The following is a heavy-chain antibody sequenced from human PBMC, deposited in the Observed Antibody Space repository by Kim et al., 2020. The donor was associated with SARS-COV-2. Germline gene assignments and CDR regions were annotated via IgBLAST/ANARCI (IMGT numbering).Heavy chain of an antibody. J-gene: IGHJ4*02. CDR1: GFAFSSYW. D-gene: IGHD1-26*01. CDR2: IKRDGSHI. Sequence: GGSLRLSCAASGFAFSSYWMSWVRQAPGKGLEWVANIKRDGSHINYVDSVKGRFTISRDNAKTSVYLQMNSLRAEDTAVYYCATTPGEAYFEYWGQGALV. CDR3: ATTPGEAYFEY. V-gene: IGHV3-7*01.